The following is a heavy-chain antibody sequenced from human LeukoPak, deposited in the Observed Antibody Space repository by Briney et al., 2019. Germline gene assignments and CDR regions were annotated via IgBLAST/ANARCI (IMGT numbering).Heavy chain of an antibody. V-gene: IGHV3-23*01. D-gene: IGHD3-22*01. J-gene: IGHJ5*02. CDR3: AKIFHTDGYYLGEHLFDA. CDR1: GFTFNNDA. CDR2: ISGSGGST. Sequence: GGSLRLSCAASGFTFNNDAMSWVRQAPGKGPEWLSAISGSGGSTTEADSVKGRFTTSRDNSKSTLYLQMNSLRAEDTAIYYCAKIFHTDGYYLGEHLFDAWGQGTLVTVSS.